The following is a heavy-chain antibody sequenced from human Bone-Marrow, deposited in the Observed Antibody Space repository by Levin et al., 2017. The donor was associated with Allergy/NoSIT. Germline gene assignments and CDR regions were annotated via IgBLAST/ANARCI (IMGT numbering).Heavy chain of an antibody. D-gene: IGHD3-10*01. J-gene: IGHJ4*02. CDR3: AKALRGTVGEKQEY. V-gene: IGHV3-23*01. CDR2: ISRTGENT. CDR1: GFTFSSCA. Sequence: GGSLRLSCATSGFTFSSCAMSWVRQAPGKGLEWVSAISRTGENTYNADSVRGRFTISRDNSKNMLYLQMNSLRAEDTAIYYCAKALRGTVGEKQEYWGQGTLVTVSS.